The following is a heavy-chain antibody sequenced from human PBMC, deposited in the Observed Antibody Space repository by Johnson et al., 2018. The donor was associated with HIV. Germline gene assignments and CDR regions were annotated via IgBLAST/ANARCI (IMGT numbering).Heavy chain of an antibody. Sequence: VQLVESGGGLVQPGGSLRLSCAASGFTVSSNYMSWVRQAPGKGLEWVSVIYSGGGTYYVDSVKGRFTISRDNSENTLYLQMNSLRAEDTAVYYCAGSESKGTFDAWGQGTMVTVSS. CDR2: IYSGGGT. J-gene: IGHJ3*01. V-gene: IGHV3-66*02. CDR1: GFTVSSNY. D-gene: IGHD3-10*01. CDR3: AGSESKGTFDA.